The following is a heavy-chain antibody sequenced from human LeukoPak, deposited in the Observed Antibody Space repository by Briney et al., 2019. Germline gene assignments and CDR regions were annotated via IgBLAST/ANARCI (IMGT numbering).Heavy chain of an antibody. J-gene: IGHJ3*02. Sequence: LSLTCTVSGGSISSYYWSWIRQPPGKGLEWVSYISSSGSTIKYADSVKGRFTISRDNAKNSLDLQMSSLRVEDTAVYYCARVDLWFGETVGGFDIWGQGTMVTVSS. CDR1: GGSISSYY. CDR2: ISSSGSTI. V-gene: IGHV3-11*04. CDR3: ARVDLWFGETVGGFDI. D-gene: IGHD3-10*01.